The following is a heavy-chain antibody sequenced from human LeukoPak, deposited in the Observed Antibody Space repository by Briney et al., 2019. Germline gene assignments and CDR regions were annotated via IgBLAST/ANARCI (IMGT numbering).Heavy chain of an antibody. Sequence: GGSLRLSCSVSGFPFSTYVMHWVRQAPGKGLEYVSAISSNGDNTYYADFVKGRFTISRDNSKNTLYLQMSSLRADDTAVYYCVRGTGYWGQGTLVTVSS. CDR1: GFPFSTYV. J-gene: IGHJ4*02. V-gene: IGHV3-64D*06. CDR2: ISSNGDNT. CDR3: VRGTGY.